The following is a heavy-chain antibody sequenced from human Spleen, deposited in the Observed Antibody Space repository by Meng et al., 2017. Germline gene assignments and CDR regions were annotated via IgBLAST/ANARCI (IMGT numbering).Heavy chain of an antibody. CDR3: ARYYYDSGMEV. Sequence: SETLSLTCAVYGGSFSGYYWSWIRQPPGKGLEWIGFIYHNGDTNYNPSLKSRVTISVDTSKNQFSLKLSSVTAADTAVYYCARYYYDSGMEVWGQGTLVTVSS. J-gene: IGHJ4*02. V-gene: IGHV4-59*10. CDR1: GGSFSGYY. CDR2: IYHNGDT. D-gene: IGHD3-22*01.